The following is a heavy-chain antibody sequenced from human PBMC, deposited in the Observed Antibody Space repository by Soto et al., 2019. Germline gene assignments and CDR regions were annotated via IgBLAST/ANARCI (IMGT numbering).Heavy chain of an antibody. V-gene: IGHV3-48*02. CDR1: GFTFSSYD. D-gene: IGHD2-15*01. CDR3: ARASLVVAAKVYYGMDV. J-gene: IGHJ6*02. Sequence: EVQLVESGGGLVQPGGSLRLSCAASGFTFSSYDMNWVRQAPGKGLEWVSYISSNSYTIYYADSVKGRFTISRDNAKNSLSLKMYSLGDEDTDVYYCARASLVVAAKVYYGMDVWGQGTTVTVSS. CDR2: ISSNSYTI.